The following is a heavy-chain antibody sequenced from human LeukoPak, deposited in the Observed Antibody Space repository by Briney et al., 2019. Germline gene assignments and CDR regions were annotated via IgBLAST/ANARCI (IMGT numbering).Heavy chain of an antibody. V-gene: IGHV1-8*01. CDR2: MNPNSGNT. CDR3: ARDIAAAGTPYDY. J-gene: IGHJ4*02. Sequence: GASVEVSCKASGYTFTSYDINWVRQATGQGLEWMGWMNPNSGNTGYAQKFQGRVTMTRITSISTAYMELSSLRSEDTAVYYCARDIAAAGTPYDYWGQGTLVTVSS. D-gene: IGHD6-13*01. CDR1: GYTFTSYD.